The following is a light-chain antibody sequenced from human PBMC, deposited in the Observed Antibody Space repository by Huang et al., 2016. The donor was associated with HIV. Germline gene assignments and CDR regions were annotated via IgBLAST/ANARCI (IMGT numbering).Light chain of an antibody. CDR3: QQYNNWPKVFT. V-gene: IGKV3-15*01. Sequence: EIVMTQSPATLSVSPGERATLSCRASQSVSSTLAWDQQNPCQAPRLLIYGASTVATGIPARFSGSGSGTEFTLTISSLQSEDFAVYYCQQYNNWPKVFTFGPGTKVDIK. CDR2: GAS. CDR1: QSVSST. J-gene: IGKJ3*01.